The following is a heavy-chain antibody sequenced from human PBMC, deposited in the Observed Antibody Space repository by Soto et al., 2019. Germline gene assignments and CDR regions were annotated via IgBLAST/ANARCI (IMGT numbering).Heavy chain of an antibody. Sequence: ASVKVSCKASGYTFTSYGISWVRQAPGQGLEWMGWISAYNGNTNYAQKLQGRVTMTTDTSTSTAYMELSSLRSEDTAVYYCASHRPVGRGYRPEQDYYYYGMDVWGQGTTVTVSS. CDR3: ASHRPVGRGYRPEQDYYYYGMDV. J-gene: IGHJ6*02. CDR1: GYTFTSYG. CDR2: ISAYNGNT. V-gene: IGHV1-18*01. D-gene: IGHD6-25*01.